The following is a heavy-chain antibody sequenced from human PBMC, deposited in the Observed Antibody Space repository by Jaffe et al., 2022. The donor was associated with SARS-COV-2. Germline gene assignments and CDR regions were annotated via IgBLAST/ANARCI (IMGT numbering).Heavy chain of an antibody. CDR3: ARLPVDTAMAWGADY. V-gene: IGHV1-46*01. Sequence: QVQLVQSGAEVKKPGASVKVSCKASGYTFTSYYMHWVRQAPGQGLEWMGIINPSGGSTSYAQKFQGRVTMTRDTSTSTVYMELSSLRSEDTAVYYCARLPVDTAMAWGADYWGQGTLVTVSS. CDR1: GYTFTSYY. J-gene: IGHJ4*02. CDR2: INPSGGST. D-gene: IGHD5-18*01.